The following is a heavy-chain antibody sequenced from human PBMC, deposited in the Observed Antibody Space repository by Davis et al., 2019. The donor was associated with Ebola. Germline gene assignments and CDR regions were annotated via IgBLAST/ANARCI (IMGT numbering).Heavy chain of an antibody. CDR3: ARGRAYNWFDP. V-gene: IGHV4-59*12. J-gene: IGHJ5*02. CDR1: GGSISSYY. Sequence: SETLSLTCTVSGGSISSYYWSWIRQPPGKGLEWIGYIYYSGSTNYNPSLKSRVTISVDTSKNQFSLKLSSVTAADAAVYYCARGRAYNWFDPWGQGTLVTVSS. CDR2: IYYSGST.